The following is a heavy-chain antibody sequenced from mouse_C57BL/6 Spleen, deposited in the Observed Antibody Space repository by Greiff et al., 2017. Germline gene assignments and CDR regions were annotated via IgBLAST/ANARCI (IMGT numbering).Heavy chain of an antibody. CDR1: GYSITSGYY. CDR3: ARDGGGD. Sequence: ESGPGLVKPSQSLSLTCSVTGYSITSGYYWNWIRQFPGNKLEWMGYISYDGSNNYNPSLKNRISITRDTSKNQFFLKLNSVTTEDTATYYCARDGGGDWGQGTLVTVSA. J-gene: IGHJ3*01. CDR2: ISYDGSN. V-gene: IGHV3-6*01.